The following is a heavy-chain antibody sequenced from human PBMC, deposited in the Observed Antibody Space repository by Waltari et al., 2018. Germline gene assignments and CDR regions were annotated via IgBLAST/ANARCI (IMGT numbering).Heavy chain of an antibody. J-gene: IGHJ5*02. CDR2: IHYDGTP. CDR3: ARGAYHDFFWGSDPAHNWFGP. Sequence: QVQLQESGPGQGKPSETLSLTCTVSGYPIGSNYSWDWTRQTPGKGLEWIGNIHYDGTPSYNPSLKSRVTISVDPSKRQFSLKLSSVTAADTAVYYCARGAYHDFFWGSDPAHNWFGPWGQGTLVTVSS. D-gene: IGHD3-3*01. CDR1: GYPIGSNYS. V-gene: IGHV4-38-2*02.